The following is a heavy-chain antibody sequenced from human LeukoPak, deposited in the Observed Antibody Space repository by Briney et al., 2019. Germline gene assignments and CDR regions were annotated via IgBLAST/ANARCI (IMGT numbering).Heavy chain of an antibody. V-gene: IGHV1-3*01. CDR1: GYTFTSYA. CDR2: INAGNGNT. Sequence: ASVKVSCKASGYTFTSYAMHWVRQAPGQRLEWMGWINAGNGNTKYSQKFQGRVTITRDTSASTAYMELSSLRSEDTAVYYCASAGYYDFWSGYSDYYYGMDVWGQGTTVTVSS. J-gene: IGHJ6*02. D-gene: IGHD3-3*01. CDR3: ASAGYYDFWSGYSDYYYGMDV.